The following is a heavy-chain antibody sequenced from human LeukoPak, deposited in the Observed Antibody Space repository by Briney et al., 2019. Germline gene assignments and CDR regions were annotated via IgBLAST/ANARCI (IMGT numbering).Heavy chain of an antibody. CDR3: APVGSYTGAYDY. CDR1: GGTFSSYA. CDR2: IIPILGIA. J-gene: IGHJ4*02. D-gene: IGHD1-26*01. Sequence: SVKVSCKASGGTFSSYAISWVRQAPGQGLEWMGRIIPILGIANYAQKFQGRVTITADKSTSTAYMELSSLRSEDTAVYYCAPVGSYTGAYDYWGQGTLVTVSS. V-gene: IGHV1-69*04.